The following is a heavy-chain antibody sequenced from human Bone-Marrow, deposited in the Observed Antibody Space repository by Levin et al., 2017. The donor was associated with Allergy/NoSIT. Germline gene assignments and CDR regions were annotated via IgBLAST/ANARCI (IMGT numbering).Heavy chain of an antibody. D-gene: IGHD5-12*01. J-gene: IGHJ4*02. Sequence: PGGSLRLSCAASGFTFSSYWMHWVRQAPGKGLVWVSRINSDGSSTSYADSVKGRFTISRDNAKNTLYLQMNSLRAEDTAVYYCARVKDSGYDIRGYFDYWGQGTLVTVSS. CDR3: ARVKDSGYDIRGYFDY. CDR1: GFTFSSYW. CDR2: INSDGSST. V-gene: IGHV3-74*01.